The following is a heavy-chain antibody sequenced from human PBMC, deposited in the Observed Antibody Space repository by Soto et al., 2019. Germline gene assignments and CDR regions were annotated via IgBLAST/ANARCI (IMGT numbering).Heavy chain of an antibody. CDR2: IYHSGST. Sequence: PSETLSLTCAVSGYSISSGYYWGWIRQPPGKGLEWTGSIYHSGSTYYNPSLKSRVTISVDTSKNQFSLKLSSVTAADTAVYYCARLVRSGSIYFDYWGQGTLVTVSS. D-gene: IGHD3-10*01. V-gene: IGHV4-38-2*01. CDR1: GYSISSGYY. J-gene: IGHJ4*02. CDR3: ARLVRSGSIYFDY.